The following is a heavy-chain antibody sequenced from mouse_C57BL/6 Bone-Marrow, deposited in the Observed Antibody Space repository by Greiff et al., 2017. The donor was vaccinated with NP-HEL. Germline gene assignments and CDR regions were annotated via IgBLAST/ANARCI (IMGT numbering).Heavy chain of an antibody. J-gene: IGHJ4*01. CDR3: AKTAQAIGPYAMDY. D-gene: IGHD3-2*02. CDR2: INPSTGGT. V-gene: IGHV1-42*01. Sequence: VQLKESGPELVKPGASVKISCKASGYSFTGYYMNWVKQSPEKSLEWIGEINPSTGGTTYNQKFKAKATLTVDKSSSTAYMQLKSLTSEDSAVYYCAKTAQAIGPYAMDYWGQGTSVTVSS. CDR1: GYSFTGYY.